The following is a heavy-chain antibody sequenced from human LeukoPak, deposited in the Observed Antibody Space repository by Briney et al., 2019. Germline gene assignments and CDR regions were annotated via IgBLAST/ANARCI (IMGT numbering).Heavy chain of an antibody. V-gene: IGHV3-23*01. D-gene: IGHD3-3*01. J-gene: IGHJ6*02. CDR2: ISGSGGST. Sequence: ETLSLTCAVYGGSFSGYYWSWVRQAPGKGLEWVSAISGSGGSTYYADSVKGRFTISRDNSKNTLYLQMNSLRAEDTAVYYCAKSAYDFWSGYPKRGYYYGMDVWGQGTTVTVSS. CDR1: GGSFSGYY. CDR3: AKSAYDFWSGYPKRGYYYGMDV.